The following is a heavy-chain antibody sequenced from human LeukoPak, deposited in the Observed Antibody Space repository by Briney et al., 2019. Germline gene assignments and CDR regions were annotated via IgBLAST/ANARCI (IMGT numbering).Heavy chain of an antibody. J-gene: IGHJ4*02. CDR3: VGGKRGYSYGHGYFDY. V-gene: IGHV4-34*01. CDR2: INHSGST. Sequence: SETLSLTCAVYGGSFSGYYWSWIRQPPGKGLEWIGEINHSGSTNYNPSLKSRVTISVDTSKNQFSLKLSSVTAADTAVYYCVGGKRGYSYGHGYFDYWGQGTLVTVSS. D-gene: IGHD5-18*01. CDR1: GGSFSGYY.